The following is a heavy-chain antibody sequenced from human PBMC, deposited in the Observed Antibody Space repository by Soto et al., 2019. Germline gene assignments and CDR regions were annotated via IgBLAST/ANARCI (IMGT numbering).Heavy chain of an antibody. J-gene: IGHJ4*02. D-gene: IGHD6-6*01. CDR1: GGSVSGSY. CDR2: IFYSGAT. V-gene: IGHV4-59*02. Sequence: SETLSLTCNVSGGSVSGSYWSWIRQSPGTGLEWIGYIFYSGATKYNPSLESRVTILVDSSKNEFSLKLTSVTPADTAVYYCAKEPPAHSSSPTRDYWGQGTLVTVSS. CDR3: AKEPPAHSSSPTRDY.